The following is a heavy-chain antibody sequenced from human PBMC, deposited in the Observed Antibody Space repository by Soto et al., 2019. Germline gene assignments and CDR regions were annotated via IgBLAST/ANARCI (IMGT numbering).Heavy chain of an antibody. CDR3: ARGDSGSHDNYYYYGMDV. J-gene: IGHJ6*02. CDR1: GFTFSSYG. D-gene: IGHD3-10*01. V-gene: IGHV3-33*01. Sequence: QVQLVESGGGVVQPGRSLRLSCAASGFTFSSYGMHWVRKAPGKGLEWVAVIWYDGSNKYYADSVKGRFTISRDNSKNTLYLQMNSLRAEDTAVYYCARGDSGSHDNYYYYGMDVWGQGTTVTVSS. CDR2: IWYDGSNK.